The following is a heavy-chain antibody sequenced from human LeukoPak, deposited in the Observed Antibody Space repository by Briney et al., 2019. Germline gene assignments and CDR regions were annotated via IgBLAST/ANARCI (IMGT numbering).Heavy chain of an antibody. CDR3: AKDSSKGSGLYYFDY. J-gene: IGHJ4*02. V-gene: IGHV3-23*01. Sequence: GGSLRLSCAASGFTFSRDAMSWVRQAPGKGLEWVSAISGSGGSTYYADSVKGRFTISRDNSKNTLYLQMNSLRAEDTAVYYCAKDSSKGSGLYYFDYWGQGTLVTVSS. CDR1: GFTFSRDA. CDR2: ISGSGGST. D-gene: IGHD2-2*01.